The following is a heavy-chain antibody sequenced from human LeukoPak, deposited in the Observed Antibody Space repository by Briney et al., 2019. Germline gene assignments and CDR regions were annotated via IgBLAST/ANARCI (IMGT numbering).Heavy chain of an antibody. Sequence: GGSLRLSCAASGFTFSSYAMSWVRQAPGKGLEWVSAISGSGGSTYYADSVKGRFTISRDNSKNTLYLQMNSLRAEDTAVYYCAKGSIVAAGVPSAFDIWGQGTMVTVSS. J-gene: IGHJ3*02. D-gene: IGHD6-13*01. CDR2: ISGSGGST. CDR3: AKGSIVAAGVPSAFDI. CDR1: GFTFSSYA. V-gene: IGHV3-23*01.